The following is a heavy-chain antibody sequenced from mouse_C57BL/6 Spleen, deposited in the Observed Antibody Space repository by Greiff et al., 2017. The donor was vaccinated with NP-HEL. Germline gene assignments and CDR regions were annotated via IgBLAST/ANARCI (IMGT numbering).Heavy chain of an antibody. CDR2: INPSSGYT. Sequence: VQLQQSGAELAKPGASVKLSCKASGYTFTSYWMHWVKQRPGQGLEWIGYINPSSGYTKYNQKFKDKATLTADKSSSTAYMQLSSLTYEDSAVYYCARGNYDYEGGVDYWGQGTTLTVSS. CDR3: ARGNYDYEGGVDY. J-gene: IGHJ2*01. CDR1: GYTFTSYW. V-gene: IGHV1-7*01. D-gene: IGHD2-4*01.